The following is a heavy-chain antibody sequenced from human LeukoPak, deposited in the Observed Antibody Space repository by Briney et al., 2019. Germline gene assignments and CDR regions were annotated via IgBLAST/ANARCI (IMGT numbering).Heavy chain of an antibody. Sequence: GGSLRLSCAGSGFAFSRYGMTWVRQAPGKGLEWVSYISGSSGTINYADSVKGRLTTSRDNAKNSLFLQMNGLRVEDTAVYFCAREHDYGDYAFDFWGRGTLVTVSS. J-gene: IGHJ4*02. CDR2: ISGSSGTI. V-gene: IGHV3-48*04. CDR1: GFAFSRYG. CDR3: AREHDYGDYAFDF. D-gene: IGHD4-17*01.